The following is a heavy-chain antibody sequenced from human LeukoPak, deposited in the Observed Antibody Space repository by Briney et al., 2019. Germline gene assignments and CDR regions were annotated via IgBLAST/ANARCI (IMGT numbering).Heavy chain of an antibody. D-gene: IGHD6-19*01. J-gene: IGHJ6*03. CDR1: GGSFSGFY. CDR2: INHSGST. CDR3: ARLKSTIGYSSGWLGSNMLHYYYYMDV. Sequence: PSETLSLTCAVYGGSFSGFYWSWIRQPPGKGLEWIGEINHSGSTNYTPSLKSRVAISVDTSKNQFSLKLSSVTAADTAVYYCARLKSTIGYSSGWLGSNMLHYYYYMDVWGKGTTVTISS. V-gene: IGHV4-34*01.